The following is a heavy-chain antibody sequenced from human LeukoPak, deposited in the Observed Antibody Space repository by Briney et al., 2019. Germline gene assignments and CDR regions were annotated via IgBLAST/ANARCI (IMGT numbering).Heavy chain of an antibody. CDR3: AKDRGYSPCPYT. CDR1: GFTFSSYG. CDR2: IRYDGSNK. D-gene: IGHD5-18*01. V-gene: IGHV3-30*02. J-gene: IGHJ5*02. Sequence: GGSLRLSCAAFGFTFSSYGMHWVRQAPGKGLEWVAFIRYDGSNKYYADSVKGRFTISRDNSKNTLYLQMNSLRAEDTAVYYCAKDRGYSPCPYTWGQGTLVTVSS.